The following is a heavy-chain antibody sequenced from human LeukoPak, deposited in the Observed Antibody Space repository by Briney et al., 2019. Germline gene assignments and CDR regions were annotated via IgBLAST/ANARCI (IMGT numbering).Heavy chain of an antibody. CDR2: IYYSGST. CDR1: GGSISSYY. Sequence: PSETLSLTCTVSGGSISSYYWSWIRQPPGKGLEWIGYIYYSGSTNYNPSLKSRVTISVDTSKNQFSLKLSSVTAADTAVYYCARTWGYYDSSGYPHWGQGTLVTVSS. CDR3: ARTWGYYDSSGYPH. D-gene: IGHD3-22*01. J-gene: IGHJ4*02. V-gene: IGHV4-59*12.